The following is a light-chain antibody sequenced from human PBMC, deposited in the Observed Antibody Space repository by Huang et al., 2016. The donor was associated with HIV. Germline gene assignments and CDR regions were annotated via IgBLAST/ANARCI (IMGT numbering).Light chain of an antibody. J-gene: IGKJ1*01. CDR1: QDINTY. Sequence: AIRITQSPSSLSASTGDKVSITFRASQDINTYLAWYQQKPGKPPSLLIYATSTLQSGVPSRFSGSGSETDFTLTITHLQSEDFATYYCQQYYSFPLTFGQGSQVEV. CDR3: QQYYSFPLT. V-gene: IGKV1-8*01. CDR2: ATS.